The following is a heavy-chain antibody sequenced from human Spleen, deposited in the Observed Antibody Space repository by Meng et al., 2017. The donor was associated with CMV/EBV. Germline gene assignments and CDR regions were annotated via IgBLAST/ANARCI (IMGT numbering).Heavy chain of an antibody. Sequence: GESLKISCAASGFTFSSYGMHWVRQAPGKGLEWVAFIRYDGSNKYYADSVKGRFTISRDNSKNTLYLQMNSLRAEDTAVYYCAPLTYYYDSSGYFPWGQGTLVTVSS. CDR2: IRYDGSNK. CDR1: GFTFSSYG. CDR3: APLTYYYDSSGYFP. D-gene: IGHD3-22*01. V-gene: IGHV3-30*02. J-gene: IGHJ5*02.